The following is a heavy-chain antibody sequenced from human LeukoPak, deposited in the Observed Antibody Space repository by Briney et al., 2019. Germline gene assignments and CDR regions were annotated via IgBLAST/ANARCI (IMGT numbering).Heavy chain of an antibody. CDR1: GFTFNSYA. V-gene: IGHV3-30*07. CDR2: IWYDGSNK. CDR3: AREVAAAGTNWFDP. J-gene: IGHJ5*02. Sequence: PGRSLRLSCEASGFTFNSYAVHWVRQAPGKGLEWVAVIWYDGSNKYYADSVKGRFTISRDNSKNTLYLQMNSLRAEDTAVYYCAREVAAAGTNWFDPWGQGTLVTVSS. D-gene: IGHD6-13*01.